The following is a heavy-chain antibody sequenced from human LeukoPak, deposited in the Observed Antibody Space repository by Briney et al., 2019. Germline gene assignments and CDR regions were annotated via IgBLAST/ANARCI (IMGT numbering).Heavy chain of an antibody. J-gene: IGHJ4*02. CDR1: GYSISSGFY. V-gene: IGHV4-61*01. CDR3: ATFRGNRGGFDY. Sequence: SETLSLTCTVSGYSISSGFYWGWIRQPPGKGLEWIGYIYYSGSTNYNPSLKSRVTISVDTSKNQFSLKLSSVTAADTAVYYCATFRGNRGGFDYWGQGTLVTVSS. D-gene: IGHD3-16*01. CDR2: IYYSGST.